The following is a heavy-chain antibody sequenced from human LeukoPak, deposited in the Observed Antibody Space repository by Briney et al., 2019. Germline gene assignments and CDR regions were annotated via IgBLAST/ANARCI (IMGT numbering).Heavy chain of an antibody. CDR1: GGSISSSSYY. D-gene: IGHD4-23*01. CDR3: ARHRGPTTEVTRDFDY. V-gene: IGHV4-39*07. J-gene: IGHJ4*02. Sequence: SETLSLTCTVSGGSISSSSYYWGWIRQPPGKGLEWIGNIYYSGSTYYNPSLKSRVTISVDTSKNQFSLKLNSVTAADTAVYYCARHRGPTTEVTRDFDYWGQGTLVTVSS. CDR2: IYYSGST.